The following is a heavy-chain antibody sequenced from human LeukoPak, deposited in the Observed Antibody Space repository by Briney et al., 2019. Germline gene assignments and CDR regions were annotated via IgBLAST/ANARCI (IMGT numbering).Heavy chain of an antibody. D-gene: IGHD6-19*01. CDR2: IVVGSGNT. V-gene: IGHV1-58*02. Sequence: ASVKVSCKASGFTFTSSAMQWVRQARGQRLEWIGRIVVGSGNTNYAQKFQERVTITRDMSTGTAYMELSSLRSEDTAVYYCAAAVAGTSLFDYWGQGTLVTVSS. J-gene: IGHJ4*02. CDR1: GFTFTSSA. CDR3: AAAVAGTSLFDY.